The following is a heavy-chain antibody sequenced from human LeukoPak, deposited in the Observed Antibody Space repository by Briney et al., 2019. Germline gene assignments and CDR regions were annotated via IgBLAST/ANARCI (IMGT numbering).Heavy chain of an antibody. CDR3: ARGHTAVTRHFDF. J-gene: IGHJ4*02. CDR2: ISYDGSNK. CDR1: GFTFSNYG. D-gene: IGHD4-17*01. Sequence: GGSLRLSCAASGFTFSNYGMHWVRQAPGKGLEWVAVISYDGSNKYYADSVKGRVTISRDNSKNTLYLQMNSLRPEDTAVYYCARGHTAVTRHFDFWGQGTLVTVSS. V-gene: IGHV3-30*03.